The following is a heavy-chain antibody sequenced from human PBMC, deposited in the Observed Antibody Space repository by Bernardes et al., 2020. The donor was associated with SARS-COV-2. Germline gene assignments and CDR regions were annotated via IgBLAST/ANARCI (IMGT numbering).Heavy chain of an antibody. Sequence: SGPTLVKPTQTLTLTCTFSGFSFTRGVGVGWVRQPPGKALEWLGIIYWDDDNRFSPSLKNRLTITKDTSKTQVVLRMTNMEPVDTATYYCVHRPYLSAYFFDYWGQGVLVTVSS. V-gene: IGHV2-5*02. J-gene: IGHJ4*02. CDR3: VHRPYLSAYFFDY. CDR1: GFSFTRGVG. CDR2: IYWDDDN.